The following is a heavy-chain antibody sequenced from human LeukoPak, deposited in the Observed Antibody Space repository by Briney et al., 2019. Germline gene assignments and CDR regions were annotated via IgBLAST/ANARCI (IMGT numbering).Heavy chain of an antibody. Sequence: GSSLRLSCAASGFTFSSYGMHWVRQAPGKGLEWVAVIWYDGSNKYYADSVKGRFTISRDNSKNTLYLQMNSLRAEDTAVYYCARDSRGYSGYDTRFDYWGQGTLVTVSS. V-gene: IGHV3-33*01. D-gene: IGHD5-12*01. J-gene: IGHJ4*02. CDR1: GFTFSSYG. CDR2: IWYDGSNK. CDR3: ARDSRGYSGYDTRFDY.